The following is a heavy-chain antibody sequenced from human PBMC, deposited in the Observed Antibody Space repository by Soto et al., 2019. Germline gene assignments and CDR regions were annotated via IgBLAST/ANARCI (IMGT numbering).Heavy chain of an antibody. CDR1: GYTLTSYY. CDR3: ARGGRIVDTGIGYYYYHAMDV. J-gene: IGHJ6*02. CDR2: FNPTGDTA. D-gene: IGHD5-18*01. Sequence: ASVKVSCKASGYTLTSYYIHWVRQAPGQGLEWMGIFNPTGDTASYAQKLQGRVTMTRDTSTGTAYMELGSLRSEDTAVYYCARGGRIVDTGIGYYYYHAMDVWGQGTTVTVS. V-gene: IGHV1-46*01.